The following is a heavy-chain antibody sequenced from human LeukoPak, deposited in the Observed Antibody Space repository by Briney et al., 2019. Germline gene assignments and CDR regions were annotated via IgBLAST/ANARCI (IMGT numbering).Heavy chain of an antibody. CDR3: ARTPTYCGGDCYYFDP. CDR1: SGSIGSSNYY. J-gene: IGHJ5*02. V-gene: IGHV4-30-2*01. Sequence: SETLSLTCTVSSGSIGSSNYYWGWIRQPPGKGLEWIGYIHHTGSTYYNPSLKSRVTISVDRSKNQFSLKLSSVTAADTAMYFCARTPTYCGGDCYYFDPWGQGTLVTVSS. CDR2: IHHTGST. D-gene: IGHD2-21*02.